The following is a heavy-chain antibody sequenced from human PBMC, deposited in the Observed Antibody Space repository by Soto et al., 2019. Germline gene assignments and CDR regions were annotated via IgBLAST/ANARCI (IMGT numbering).Heavy chain of an antibody. CDR1: NYSVRSGHY. CDR3: AGDSNESWFYN. Sequence: SETLSLTCTVSNYSVRSGHYWGWVRQSPGKGLEWIATVQHFGTTLYNPSLKTRVTVSVDTFKNQFSLSLSFLTAADTAVYYCAGDSNESWFYNWGQGTQVTVSS. D-gene: IGHD4-4*01. V-gene: IGHV4-38-2*02. J-gene: IGHJ5*02. CDR2: VQHFGTT.